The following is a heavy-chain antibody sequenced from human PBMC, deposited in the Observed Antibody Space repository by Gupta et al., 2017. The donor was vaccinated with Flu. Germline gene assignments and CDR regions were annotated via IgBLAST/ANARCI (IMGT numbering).Heavy chain of an antibody. J-gene: IGHJ4*02. CDR3: ARDATAMWYY. CDR1: GFTFRSYW. D-gene: IGHD5-18*01. V-gene: IGHV3-7*01. CDR2: IKQDGSEK. Sequence: EVQLVESGGGLVQPGGSLRLSCAASGFTFRSYWMSWVRQAPGKGLEWVANIKQDGSEKYYVDSVKGRFTISRDNAKNSLYLQMNSLRAEDTAVYYCARDATAMWYYWGQGTLVTVSS.